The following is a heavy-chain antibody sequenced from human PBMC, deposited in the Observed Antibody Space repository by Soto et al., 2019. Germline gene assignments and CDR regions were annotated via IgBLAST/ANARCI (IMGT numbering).Heavy chain of an antibody. Sequence: QVQLQESGPGLVKPSETLSLTCTVSGGSISKYYWSWFRQPPGRGLEWIGNIYYSGSTNYNPSLKSRVTISVDTSKNQFSLKLSSVTATDTAVYYCARGKGYSSGWYYDAFDIWGQGTMVTVSS. CDR3: ARGKGYSSGWYYDAFDI. V-gene: IGHV4-59*01. CDR1: GGSISKYY. J-gene: IGHJ3*02. CDR2: IYYSGST. D-gene: IGHD6-19*01.